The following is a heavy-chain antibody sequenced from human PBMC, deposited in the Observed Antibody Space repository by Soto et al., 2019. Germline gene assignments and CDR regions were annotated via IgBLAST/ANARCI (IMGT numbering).Heavy chain of an antibody. V-gene: IGHV2-5*02. D-gene: IGHD3-3*01. CDR1: GFSLTTSGVG. Sequence: QITLKESGPTVVKPTETLTLTCTFSGFSLTTSGVGVGWVRQSPGKAPEWLALIYWDDDKRYSTSLNSRLIITKDTSKNQVVLTMANVDPADTATYYCAHRVLRTVFGLVTTTAIYFDFWGPGTPVVLSS. CDR3: AHRVLRTVFGLVTTTAIYFDF. J-gene: IGHJ4*02. CDR2: IYWDDDK.